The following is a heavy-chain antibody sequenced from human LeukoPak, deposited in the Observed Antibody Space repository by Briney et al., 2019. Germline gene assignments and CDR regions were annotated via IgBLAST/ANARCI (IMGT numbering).Heavy chain of an antibody. CDR2: IRYGGSNK. CDR3: AKDSRRNSGSYVFDY. CDR1: GFTFSSYG. J-gene: IGHJ4*02. Sequence: GGSLRLSCAAAGFTFSSYGMHWVRQAPGKGLDWVAFIRYGGSNKYYADSVKGRFTISRDNSKNTLYLQMNSLRAEDTAVYHCAKDSRRNSGSYVFDYWGQGTLVTVSS. D-gene: IGHD1-26*01. V-gene: IGHV3-30*02.